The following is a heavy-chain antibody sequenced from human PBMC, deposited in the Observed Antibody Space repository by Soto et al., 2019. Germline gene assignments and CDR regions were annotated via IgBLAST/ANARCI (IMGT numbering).Heavy chain of an antibody. CDR2: VNHSGEA. CDR1: GCSIRNYY. CDR3: TRAEGFPSAWFDP. J-gene: IGHJ5*02. V-gene: IGHV4-34*01. D-gene: IGHD3-10*01. Sequence: SETLSLTCGVYGCSIRNYYWIWVRQPPGKGLEWIGEVNHSGEATYYPSLQSRITISLDTTNKQFSLKMTSVTAADTAMSFCTRAEGFPSAWFDPWGQGTQVTVSS.